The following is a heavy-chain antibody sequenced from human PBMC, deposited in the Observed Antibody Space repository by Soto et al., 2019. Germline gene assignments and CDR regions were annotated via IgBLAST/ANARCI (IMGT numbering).Heavy chain of an antibody. CDR2: IYHSGST. D-gene: IGHD3-22*01. CDR1: GGSISSGGYS. V-gene: IGHV4-30-2*01. CDR3: ARGTLTPSDSSAHDAFDI. Sequence: QLQLQESGSGLVKPSQTLSLTCAVSGGSISSGGYSWSWIRQPPGKGLEWIGYIYHSGSTYYNPSLKSRVTLSVDRSKTHFSLKLSSVTAADTAVYYCARGTLTPSDSSAHDAFDIWGQGTMVTVSS. J-gene: IGHJ3*02.